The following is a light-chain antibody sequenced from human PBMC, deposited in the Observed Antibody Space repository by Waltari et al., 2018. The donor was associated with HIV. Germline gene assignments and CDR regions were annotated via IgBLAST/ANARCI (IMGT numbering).Light chain of an antibody. CDR1: SDDIGGYNY. V-gene: IGLV2-8*01. Sequence: QSALTQPPSASGSLGQSVTISCSGTSDDIGGYNYVFWYQQYPAKAPKLLIYEVNKRPSGVHDRFSGSKSLNTASLTVSGLQAEDEAHYFCSSFAGSNTVVFGGGTKLTVL. J-gene: IGLJ2*01. CDR2: EVN. CDR3: SSFAGSNTVV.